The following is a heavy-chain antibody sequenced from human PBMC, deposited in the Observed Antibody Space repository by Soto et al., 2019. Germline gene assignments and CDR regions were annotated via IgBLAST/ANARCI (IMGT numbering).Heavy chain of an antibody. J-gene: IGHJ2*01. V-gene: IGHV3-66*01. D-gene: IGHD4-17*01. Sequence: EVQLVESGGGLVQPGGSLRLSCAASGFTVSSNYMSWVRQAPGKGLEWVSVIYSGGSTYYADSVKGRFTISRDNSKNTLYLQMNSLRAEDTAVYYCARMTTVVTFSWYFDLWGRGTLVTVSS. CDR3: ARMTTVVTFSWYFDL. CDR2: IYSGGST. CDR1: GFTVSSNY.